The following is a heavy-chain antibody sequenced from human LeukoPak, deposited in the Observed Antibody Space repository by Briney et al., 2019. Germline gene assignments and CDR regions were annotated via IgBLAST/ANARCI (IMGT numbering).Heavy chain of an antibody. CDR1: GFTFSSYA. CDR3: ARYCNGVTCYSGYDY. J-gene: IGHJ4*02. CDR2: ISTNGGGT. V-gene: IGHV3-64*02. Sequence: GGSLRLSCAASGFTFSSYAMHWVRQTPGKGLEYVSAISTNGGGTYYADSVKGRFTISRDNSKNTLYLQMGSLRAEDMAVYFCARYCNGVTCYSGYDYWGQGTLVTVSS. D-gene: IGHD2-15*01.